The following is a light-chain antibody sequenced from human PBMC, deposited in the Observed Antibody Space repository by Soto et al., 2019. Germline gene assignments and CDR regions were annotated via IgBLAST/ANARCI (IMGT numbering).Light chain of an antibody. CDR3: QQYENWLCS. J-gene: IGKJ1*01. CDR2: DAS. V-gene: IGKV3D-15*01. CDR1: QSVSSK. Sequence: EIVMTQSPATLSVSPGDRVTLSCRASQSVSSKLAWYQHNPGQAPRLLIYDASTRATGIPARFSGSGSGTEFTLTISTVQSEDFAVYCCQQYENWLCSFGQGTKLEIK.